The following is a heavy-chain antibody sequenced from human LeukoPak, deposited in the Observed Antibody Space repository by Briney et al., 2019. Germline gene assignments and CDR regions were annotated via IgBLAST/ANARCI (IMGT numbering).Heavy chain of an antibody. V-gene: IGHV4-61*02. CDR2: IYTSGST. Sequence: SETLSLTCTVSGGSISSGSYYWSWIRQPAGKGPEWIGRIYTSGSTNYNPSLKSRVTISVDTSKNQFSLKLSSVTAADTAVYYCARRPFDFWSGYYAFDIWGQGTMVTVSS. D-gene: IGHD3-3*01. CDR3: ARRPFDFWSGYYAFDI. CDR1: GGSISSGSYY. J-gene: IGHJ3*02.